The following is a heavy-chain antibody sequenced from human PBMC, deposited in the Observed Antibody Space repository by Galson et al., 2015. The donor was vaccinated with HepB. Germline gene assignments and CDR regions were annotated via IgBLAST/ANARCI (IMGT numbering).Heavy chain of an antibody. CDR1: GDSVSSNSAA. CDR3: ARRSAAAGPFDY. CDR2: TYYRSKWYN. Sequence: CAISGDSVSSNSAAWNRIRQSPSRGLEWLGRTYYRSKWYNDYAVSVKSRITINPDTSKNQFSLQLNSVTPEDTAVYYCARRSAAAGPFDYWGQGTLVTVSS. V-gene: IGHV6-1*01. D-gene: IGHD6-13*01. J-gene: IGHJ4*02.